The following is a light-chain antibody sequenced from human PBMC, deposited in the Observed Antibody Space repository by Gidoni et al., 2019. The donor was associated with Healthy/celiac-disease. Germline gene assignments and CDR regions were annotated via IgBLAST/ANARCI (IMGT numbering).Light chain of an antibody. Sequence: IVLTQSPGTLSLSPGERATLSCRASQSVSSSYLAWYQQKPGQAPRLLIYGASSRATGIPDRFSGSGSGTDFTLTISRLEPEDFAVYYCQQYCSSFGGGTKVEIK. V-gene: IGKV3-20*01. CDR3: QQYCSS. CDR1: QSVSSSY. CDR2: GAS. J-gene: IGKJ4*01.